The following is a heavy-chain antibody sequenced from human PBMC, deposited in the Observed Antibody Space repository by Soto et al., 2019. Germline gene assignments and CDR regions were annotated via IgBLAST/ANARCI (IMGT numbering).Heavy chain of an antibody. V-gene: IGHV3-48*01. Sequence: DVQLVEFGGGLVQPGGSLRLSCAASGFTFSSYSMNWVRQAPGKGLEWVSYISSSSGPIYYADSVKGRFTISRDNAKNSLYLQMNSLRAEDTAGYYCARGWLGGVASIRGDYWGQGTLVTVSS. CDR1: GFTFSSYS. CDR3: ARGWLGGVASIRGDY. D-gene: IGHD5-12*01. J-gene: IGHJ4*02. CDR2: ISSSSGPI.